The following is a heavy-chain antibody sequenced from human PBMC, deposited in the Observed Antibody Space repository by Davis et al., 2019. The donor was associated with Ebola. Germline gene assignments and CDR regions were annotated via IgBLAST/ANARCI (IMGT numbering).Heavy chain of an antibody. CDR2: IDPSDSYT. Sequence: GGSLRLSCKGSGYSFTSYWIGWVRQMPGKGLEWMGRIDPSDSYTNYSPSFQGHVTISADKSISTAYLQWSSLKASDTAMYYCACQRYYYYGMDVWGQGTTVTVSS. V-gene: IGHV5-10-1*01. J-gene: IGHJ6*02. CDR3: ACQRYYYYGMDV. CDR1: GYSFTSYW.